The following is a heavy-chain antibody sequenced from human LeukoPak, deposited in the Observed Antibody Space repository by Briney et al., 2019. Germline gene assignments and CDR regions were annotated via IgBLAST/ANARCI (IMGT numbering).Heavy chain of an antibody. CDR3: AKDEGRYSSSSVGYYFDY. J-gene: IGHJ4*02. V-gene: IGHV3-7*04. CDR2: IKQDGSEK. D-gene: IGHD6-6*01. Sequence: GGSLRLSCAVSGFTLSNFWMAWVRQAPGKGLEWVANIKQDGSEKYYADSVKGRFTISRDNAKNSLYLQMNTLRVEDTVVYYCAKDEGRYSSSSVGYYFDYWGQGTLVTVSS. CDR1: GFTLSNFW.